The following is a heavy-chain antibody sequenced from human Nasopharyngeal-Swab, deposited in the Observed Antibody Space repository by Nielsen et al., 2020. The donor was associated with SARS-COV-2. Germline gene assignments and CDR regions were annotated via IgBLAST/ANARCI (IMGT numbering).Heavy chain of an antibody. Sequence: GESLKISCAASGFTFSSYAMHWVRQAPGKGLEWVAVISYDGSNKYYADSVKGRFTTSRDNSKNTPYLQMNSLRAEDTAVYYCAKAQQQWLDRRTLDYWGQGTLVTVSS. J-gene: IGHJ4*02. CDR3: AKAQQQWLDRRTLDY. D-gene: IGHD6-19*01. CDR2: ISYDGSNK. CDR1: GFTFSSYA. V-gene: IGHV3-30*04.